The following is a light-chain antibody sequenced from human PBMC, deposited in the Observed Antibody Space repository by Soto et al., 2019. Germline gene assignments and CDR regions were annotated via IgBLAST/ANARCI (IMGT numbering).Light chain of an antibody. Sequence: EIVMTQSPATLSVSPGERATLSCRASQSISSNLAWYQQKPGQAPRLLIYGESTRATGIPARFSGSGSGTEFTLTIGSLQSEDFAVYYCQQYNNWPPWTFGQGTKVEIK. V-gene: IGKV3D-15*01. CDR3: QQYNNWPPWT. J-gene: IGKJ1*01. CDR1: QSISSN. CDR2: GES.